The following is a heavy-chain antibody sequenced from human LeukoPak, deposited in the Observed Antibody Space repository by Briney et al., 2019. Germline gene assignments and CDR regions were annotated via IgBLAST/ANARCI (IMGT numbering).Heavy chain of an antibody. CDR2: INPNSGAT. V-gene: IGHV1-2*02. D-gene: IGHD3-16*02. CDR3: ARGGIVRGDYDWFDP. CDR1: GYTFTDYY. J-gene: IGHJ5*02. Sequence: ASVKVSCKASGYTFTDYYVHWVRQVPGQGLQWLGWINPNSGATNYAQKFQGRVTMARDTSIDTAYMDLSRLTSDDTAVYFCARGGIVRGDYDWFDPWGQGTLVTVSS.